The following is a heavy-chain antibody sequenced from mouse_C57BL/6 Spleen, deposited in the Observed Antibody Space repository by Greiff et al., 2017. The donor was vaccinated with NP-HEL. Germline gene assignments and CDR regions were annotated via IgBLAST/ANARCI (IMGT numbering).Heavy chain of an antibody. Sequence: VQLKQSGPELVKPGASVKIPCKASGYTFTDYNMDWVKQSHGKSLEWIGDINPNNGGTIYNQKFKGKATLTVDKSSSTAYMELRSLTSEDTAVYYCAIYGNDWYFDVWGTGTTVTVSS. V-gene: IGHV1-18*01. CDR1: GYTFTDYN. D-gene: IGHD2-1*01. J-gene: IGHJ1*03. CDR3: AIYGNDWYFDV. CDR2: INPNNGGT.